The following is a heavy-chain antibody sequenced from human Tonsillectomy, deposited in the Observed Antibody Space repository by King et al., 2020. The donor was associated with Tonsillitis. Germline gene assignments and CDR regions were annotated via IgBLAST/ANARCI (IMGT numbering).Heavy chain of an antibody. CDR1: GFTFSSYE. Sequence: VQLVESGGGLVQPGGSLRLSCAASGFTFSSYEMNWVRQAPGKGLEWVSYISPSGTTIHFADYVKGRFTISRDNAKNSLYLQMNSLRVEDTAVYYCARGKSGSYSDYWGQGTLVTVSS. CDR2: ISPSGTTI. D-gene: IGHD1-26*01. J-gene: IGHJ4*02. V-gene: IGHV3-48*03. CDR3: ARGKSGSYSDY.